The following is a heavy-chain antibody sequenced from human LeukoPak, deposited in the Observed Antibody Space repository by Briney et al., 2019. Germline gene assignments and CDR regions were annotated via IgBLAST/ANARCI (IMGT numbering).Heavy chain of an antibody. CDR2: MNPNSGNT. D-gene: IGHD6-19*01. J-gene: IGHJ4*02. CDR1: GYTFTSYD. Sequence: ASVKVSCKASGYTFTSYDINWVRQAPGQGLEWMGWMNPNSGNTGYAQKFQGRVTMTRNTSISTAYMELSSLRSEDTAVYYCARGLGKVWLSGYWGQGTLVTVSS. V-gene: IGHV1-8*01. CDR3: ARGLGKVWLSGY.